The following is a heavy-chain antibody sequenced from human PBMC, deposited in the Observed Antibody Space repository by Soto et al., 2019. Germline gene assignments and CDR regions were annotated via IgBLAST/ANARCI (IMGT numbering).Heavy chain of an antibody. J-gene: IGHJ6*02. CDR3: ARDPYCSSTSCYSRTWYYGMDV. V-gene: IGHV1-2*02. Sequence: ASVKVSCKASGYTFTGYYMHWVRQAPGQGLEWMGWINPNSGGTNYAQKFQGRVTMTRDTSISTAYMELSRLRSDDTAVYYCARDPYCSSTSCYSRTWYYGMDVWGQGTMVTVSS. D-gene: IGHD2-2*01. CDR1: GYTFTGYY. CDR2: INPNSGGT.